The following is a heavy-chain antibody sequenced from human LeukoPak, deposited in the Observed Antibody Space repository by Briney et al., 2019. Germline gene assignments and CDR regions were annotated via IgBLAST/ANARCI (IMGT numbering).Heavy chain of an antibody. CDR2: IRYDGSNK. J-gene: IGHJ4*02. V-gene: IGHV3-30*02. Sequence: GSLRLSCAASGFTFSSYEMNWARQAPGKGLEWVAFIRYDGSNKYYADSVKGRFTISRDNSKNTLYLQMNSLRAEDTAVYYCAKDRAVRMVRGVPGVVWGQGTLVTVSS. D-gene: IGHD3-10*01. CDR1: GFTFSSYE. CDR3: AKDRAVRMVRGVPGVV.